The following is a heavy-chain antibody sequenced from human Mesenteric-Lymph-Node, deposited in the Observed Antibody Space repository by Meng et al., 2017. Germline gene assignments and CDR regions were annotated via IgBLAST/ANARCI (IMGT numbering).Heavy chain of an antibody. J-gene: IGHJ4*02. D-gene: IGHD3-22*01. V-gene: IGHV3-23*01. CDR1: GFTFSSYA. CDR3: AKVASPYDSSGYYYDYFDY. CDR2: ISRSGDNT. Sequence: GESLKISCAASGFTFSSYAMSWVRQAPGKGLEWVSGISRSGDNTYYADSVQGRFTISRDNSKNTLYLQMNSLRAEDTAVYYCAKVASPYDSSGYYYDYFDYWVQGTLVTAPQ.